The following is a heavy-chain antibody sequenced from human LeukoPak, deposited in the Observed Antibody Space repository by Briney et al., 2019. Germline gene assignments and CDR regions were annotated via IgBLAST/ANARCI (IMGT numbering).Heavy chain of an antibody. Sequence: GGSLRLSCATSGFTFSNYWMSWVRQAPGKGLEWVSAISGSGGSTYYADSVKGRFTISRDNSKNTLYLQMNSLRAEDTAVYYCAKRLPAASFDYWGQGTLVTVSS. J-gene: IGHJ4*02. D-gene: IGHD2-2*01. CDR1: GFTFSNYW. CDR2: ISGSGGST. CDR3: AKRLPAASFDY. V-gene: IGHV3-23*01.